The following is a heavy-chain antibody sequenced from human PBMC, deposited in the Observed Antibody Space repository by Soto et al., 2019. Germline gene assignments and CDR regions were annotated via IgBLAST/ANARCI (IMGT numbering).Heavy chain of an antibody. Sequence: QVQLVQSGAEVKRPGSSVKVSCKASGGTFRNYPFSWVRQAPGQGLEWMGGLIPVVGIPNYAQKFQDRVTITADESTSTVYMELTSLRSDDTAVYYCARVLEFRDGYISHFDYWGQGTLVTVSS. CDR2: LIPVVGIP. V-gene: IGHV1-69*01. J-gene: IGHJ4*02. CDR3: ARVLEFRDGYISHFDY. D-gene: IGHD5-12*01. CDR1: GGTFRNYP.